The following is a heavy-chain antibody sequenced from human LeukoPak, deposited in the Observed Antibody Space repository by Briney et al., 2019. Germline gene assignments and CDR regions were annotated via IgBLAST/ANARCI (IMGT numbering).Heavy chain of an antibody. D-gene: IGHD1-26*01. CDR1: GYTFTGYY. CDR3: ARATWDPNYYYYMDV. Sequence: ASVKVSCKTSGYTFTGYYIHWVRQAPGQGLEWMGWINPNSGGTNYAQKFQGGVTMTRDTSISTAYMELSSLRSDDTAVYYCARATWDPNYYYYMDVWGKGTTVTISS. V-gene: IGHV1-2*02. CDR2: INPNSGGT. J-gene: IGHJ6*03.